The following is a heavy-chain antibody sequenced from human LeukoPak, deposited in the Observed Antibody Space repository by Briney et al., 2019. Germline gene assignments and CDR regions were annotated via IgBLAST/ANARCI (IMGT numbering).Heavy chain of an antibody. CDR2: IYYSGST. CDR1: GGSISSSSYY. Sequence: KPSETLSLTCTVSGGSISSSSYYWGWIRQPPGKGLEWIGSIYYSGSTYYNPSLKSRVTISVGTSKNQFSLKLSSVTAADTAVYYCARDLGALVVPAAGGSWGQGTLVTVSS. V-gene: IGHV4-39*07. J-gene: IGHJ4*02. CDR3: ARDLGALVVPAAGGS. D-gene: IGHD2-2*01.